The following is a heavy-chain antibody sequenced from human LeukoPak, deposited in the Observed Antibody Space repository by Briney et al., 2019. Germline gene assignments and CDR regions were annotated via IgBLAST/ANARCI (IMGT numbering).Heavy chain of an antibody. V-gene: IGHV3-20*04. CDR2: INWNGGST. D-gene: IGHD5/OR15-5a*01. Sequence: GGSLRLSCAASGFTFDDYGMNWVRHAPGKGLEWVSGINWNGGSTVYADSVKGRSTISRDNAKNSLYLQMNRQRAEDTALYYCARVYELREEDYYYYYMDVWGKGTTVTVSS. CDR3: ARVYELREEDYYYYYMDV. J-gene: IGHJ6*03. CDR1: GFTFDDYG.